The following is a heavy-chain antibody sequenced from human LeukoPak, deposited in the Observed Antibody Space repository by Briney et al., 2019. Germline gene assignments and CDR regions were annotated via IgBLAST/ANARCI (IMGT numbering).Heavy chain of an antibody. CDR1: GGSFSGYY. CDR3: ARRGYSYGRRWFDP. J-gene: IGHJ5*02. CDR2: INHSGST. D-gene: IGHD5-18*01. Sequence: PSETLSLTCAVYGGSFSGYYWSWIRQPPGKGLEWIGEINHSGSTNYNPSLKSRVTISVDTSKNQFSLKLSSVTAADTAVYYCARRGYSYGRRWFDPWGQGTLVTVSS. V-gene: IGHV4-34*01.